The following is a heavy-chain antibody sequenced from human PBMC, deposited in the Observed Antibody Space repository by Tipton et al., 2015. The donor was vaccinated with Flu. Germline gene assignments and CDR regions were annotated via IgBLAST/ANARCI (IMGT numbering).Heavy chain of an antibody. CDR1: GIPMRSGIQS. Sequence: LRLSCSVSGIPMRSGIQSWSWIRQSAGKGLEWIGLTYTNGDTTYNPPLKSRVTISIDTSKNQLSLTLTSVTAADTAVYYCARDSGAYPLGFDPWGRGTLVTVSS. D-gene: IGHD2-15*01. CDR2: TYTNGDT. J-gene: IGHJ5*01. CDR3: ARDSGAYPLGFDP. V-gene: IGHV4-61*02.